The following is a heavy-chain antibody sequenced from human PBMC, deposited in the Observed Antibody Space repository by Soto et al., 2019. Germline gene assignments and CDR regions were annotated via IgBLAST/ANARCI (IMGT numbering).Heavy chain of an antibody. Sequence: EVRLLESGGGLVQPGGSLRLSCEGSGFTLSNYGMDWVRQAPGKGLEWISFISGAGDTTYYADSVKGRFISSRDNSKNTLYLQMNSLGAEDTAISYCAKSFTQSNVWRAYRHKTHFDYWGQGALVTVTS. CDR1: GFTLSNYG. CDR2: ISGAGDTT. J-gene: IGHJ4*02. V-gene: IGHV3-23*01. D-gene: IGHD3-16*02. CDR3: AKSFTQSNVWRAYRHKTHFDY.